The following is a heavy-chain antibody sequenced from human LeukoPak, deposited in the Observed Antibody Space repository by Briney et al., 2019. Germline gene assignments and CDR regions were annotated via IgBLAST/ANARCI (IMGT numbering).Heavy chain of an antibody. J-gene: IGHJ6*02. V-gene: IGHV3-23*01. D-gene: IGHD2-2*01. CDR2: ISGSGGST. CDR1: GSTFSSYA. CDR3: AKVECSSTSCFYYYYYGMDV. Sequence: GGSLRLSCAASGSTFSSYAMSWVRQAPGKGLEWVSAISGSGGSTYYADSVKGRFTISRDNSKNTLYLQMNSLRAEDTAVYYCAKVECSSTSCFYYYYYGMDVWGQGTTVTVSS.